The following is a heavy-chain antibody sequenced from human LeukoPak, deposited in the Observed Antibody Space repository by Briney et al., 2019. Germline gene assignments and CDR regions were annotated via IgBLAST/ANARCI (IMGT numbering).Heavy chain of an antibody. J-gene: IGHJ5*02. V-gene: IGHV3-21*01. Sequence: PGGSLRLSCAASGFTFSSYGMHWVRQAPGKGLEWVSSISSSSSYIYYADSVKGRFTISRDNAKNSLYLQMNSLRAEDTAVYYCARVSVGDFDPWGQGTLVTVSS. CDR1: GFTFSSYG. CDR3: ARVSVGDFDP. D-gene: IGHD1-26*01. CDR2: ISSSSSYI.